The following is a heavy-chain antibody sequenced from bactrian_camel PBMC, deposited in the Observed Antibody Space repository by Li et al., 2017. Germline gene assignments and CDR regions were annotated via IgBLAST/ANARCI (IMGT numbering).Heavy chain of an antibody. J-gene: IGHJ6*01. CDR2: IDIDGIT. CDR3: ASRWRSWACTMRHLDYSS. CDR1: TKNDAC. D-gene: IGHD4*01. Sequence: HVQLVESGGGSVQPGGSLRVSCSVTTKNDACMAWLRQIPGKQLEAVASIDIDGITKYSNSVKGRFTISQDSAKKTLFLQMNSLKPEDTAMYYCASRWRSWACTMRHLDYSSWGQGTQVTVS. V-gene: IGHV3S53*01.